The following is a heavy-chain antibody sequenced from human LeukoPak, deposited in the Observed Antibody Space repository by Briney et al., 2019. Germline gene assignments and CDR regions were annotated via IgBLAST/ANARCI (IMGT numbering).Heavy chain of an antibody. Sequence: PSETLSLTCAVSGGSFSGYYWSWIRQPPGKGLEWIGEINHSGSTNYNPSLKSRVTISVDTSKNQFSLKLSSVTAADTAVYYCARGPYSSGTYYFDYWGQGTLVTVSS. V-gene: IGHV4-34*01. CDR2: INHSGST. D-gene: IGHD6-19*01. J-gene: IGHJ4*02. CDR1: GGSFSGYY. CDR3: ARGPYSSGTYYFDY.